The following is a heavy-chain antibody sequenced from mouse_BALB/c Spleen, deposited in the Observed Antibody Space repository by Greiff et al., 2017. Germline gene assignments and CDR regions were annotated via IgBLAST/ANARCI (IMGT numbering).Heavy chain of an antibody. Sequence: EVKLVESGGGLVKPGGSLKLSCAASGFTFSSYTMSWVRQTPEKRLEWVATISSGGSYTYYPDSVKGRFTISRDNAKNTLYLQMSSLKSEDTAMYYCTRVGDDYDEGAWFAYWGQGTLVTVSA. CDR1: GFTFSSYT. CDR2: ISSGGSYT. CDR3: TRVGDDYDEGAWFAY. V-gene: IGHV5-6-4*01. D-gene: IGHD2-4*01. J-gene: IGHJ3*01.